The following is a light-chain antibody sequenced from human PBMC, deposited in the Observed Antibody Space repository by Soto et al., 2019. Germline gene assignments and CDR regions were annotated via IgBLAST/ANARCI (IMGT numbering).Light chain of an antibody. V-gene: IGKV1-39*01. CDR3: QQTHYAPWT. CDR2: AAS. J-gene: IGKJ1*01. CDR1: QSVGRH. Sequence: DIQMTQSLSSLSASVGERVTITFRASQSVGRHLNWYQQTPGRAPRLLIYAASSLQSGVPARFSGSGFGTDFTLTISSLQPEDVATYYCQQTHYAPWTFGLGTKVEI.